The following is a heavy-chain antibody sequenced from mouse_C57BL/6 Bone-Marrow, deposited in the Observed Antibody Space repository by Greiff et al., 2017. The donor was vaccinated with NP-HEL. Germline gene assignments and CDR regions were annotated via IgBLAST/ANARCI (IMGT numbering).Heavy chain of an antibody. V-gene: IGHV5-16*01. CDR1: GFTFSDYY. CDR2: INYDGSSN. J-gene: IGHJ4*01. Sequence: EVQLVESEGGLVQPGSSMTLSCTTSGFTFSDYYMAWVRQVPEKGLDWVANINYDGSSNYYLDSLKSRFIISRDNAKNILNRQMSSLKSEDTATYYGAREGGLRRRTYAMDYWGQGTSVPVSS. CDR3: AREGGLRRRTYAMDY. D-gene: IGHD2-4*01.